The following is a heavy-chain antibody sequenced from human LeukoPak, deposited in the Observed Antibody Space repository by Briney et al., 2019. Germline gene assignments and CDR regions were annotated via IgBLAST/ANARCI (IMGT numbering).Heavy chain of an antibody. D-gene: IGHD3-10*01. CDR3: AGYGSGSHYKAFDY. CDR1: GGSISSGDYY. CDR2: IYYSGST. V-gene: IGHV4-30-4*01. Sequence: SETLSLTCTVSGGSISSGDYYWSWIRQPPGKGLEWIGYIYYSGSTYYNPSLKSRVTISVDTSKNQFSLKLSSVTAADTAVYYCAGYGSGSHYKAFDYWGQGTLVTVSS. J-gene: IGHJ4*02.